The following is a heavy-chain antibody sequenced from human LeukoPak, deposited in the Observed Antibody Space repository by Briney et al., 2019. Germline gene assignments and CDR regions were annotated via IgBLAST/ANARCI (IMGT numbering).Heavy chain of an antibody. V-gene: IGHV4-59*01. CDR3: ARGGSYYGYFDY. CDR2: IYYSGST. J-gene: IGHJ4*01. CDR1: GGSISTYY. D-gene: IGHD1-26*01. Sequence: PSETLSLTCTVSGGSISTYYWSWIRQPPGKGLVWIAYIYYSGSTNYNPSLKSRVTISVDTSKNLFSLKLSSVTAADTAVYYCARGGSYYGYFDYWGHGALVTVSS.